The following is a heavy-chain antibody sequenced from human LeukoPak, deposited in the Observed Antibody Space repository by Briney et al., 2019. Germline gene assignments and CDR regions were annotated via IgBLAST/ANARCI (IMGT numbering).Heavy chain of an antibody. CDR1: GYTFTSYG. Sequence: ASVKVACKASGYTFTSYGISWVRQAPGHGLEWMGWISAYNGNTNYAQKLQGRVTMTTDTSTSTAYMELRSLRSDDTAVYYCARKPLLSRAFDIWGQGTMVTVSS. D-gene: IGHD3-10*01. CDR2: ISAYNGNT. V-gene: IGHV1-18*01. J-gene: IGHJ3*02. CDR3: ARKPLLSRAFDI.